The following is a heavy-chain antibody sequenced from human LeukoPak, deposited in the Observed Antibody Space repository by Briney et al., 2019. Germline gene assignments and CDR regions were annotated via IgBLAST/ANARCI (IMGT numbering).Heavy chain of an antibody. Sequence: SETLSLTCAVYGGSFSGYYWSWIRQPPGKGLEWIGEINHSGSTNYNPSLKSRVTISVDTSKNQFSLKLSPVTAADTAVYYCASLKSGYQLPGDYWGQGTLVTVSS. CDR3: ASLKSGYQLPGDY. V-gene: IGHV4-34*01. CDR2: INHSGST. D-gene: IGHD2-2*01. J-gene: IGHJ4*02. CDR1: GGSFSGYY.